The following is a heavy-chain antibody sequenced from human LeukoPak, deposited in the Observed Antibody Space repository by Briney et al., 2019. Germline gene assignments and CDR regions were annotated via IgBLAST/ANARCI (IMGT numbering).Heavy chain of an antibody. CDR3: ARRHDILTGYDY. CDR2: IYYSGST. V-gene: IGHV4-59*01. J-gene: IGHJ4*02. CDR1: GGSFSGYY. D-gene: IGHD3-9*01. Sequence: PSETLSLTCAVYGGSFSGYYWSWIRQPPGKGLEWIGYIYYSGSTNYNPSLKSRVTISVDTSKNQFSLKLSTVTAADTAVYYCARRHDILTGYDYWGQGTLVTVSS.